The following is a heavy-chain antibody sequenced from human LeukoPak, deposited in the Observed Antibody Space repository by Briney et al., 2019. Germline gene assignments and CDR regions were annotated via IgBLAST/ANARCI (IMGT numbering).Heavy chain of an antibody. V-gene: IGHV1-18*01. CDR1: GYTFTSYG. D-gene: IGHD2-2*01. Sequence: ASVKVSCKASGYTFTSYGISWVRQAPGQGLEWMGWISAYNGNTNYAQKLQGRVTMTTDTSTSTAYMELSSLRSEDTAVYYCARAPRRGVPAGESRAFDIWGRGTMVTVSS. CDR2: ISAYNGNT. CDR3: ARAPRRGVPAGESRAFDI. J-gene: IGHJ3*02.